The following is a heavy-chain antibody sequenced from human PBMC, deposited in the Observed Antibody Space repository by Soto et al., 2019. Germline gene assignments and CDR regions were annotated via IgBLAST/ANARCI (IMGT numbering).Heavy chain of an antibody. CDR1: GFSFTNYA. Sequence: GGSLRLSCAVSGFSFTNYAMHWVRQAPGKGLEWAAVISYHGSNKFYADSVKGRFTISRGSSKNTLDLQMTRLRPEDTAVYYCARDHCDCSGGGCGHQQKYFFAMDAWGQGTTATVYS. V-gene: IGHV3-30*03. D-gene: IGHD2-15*01. CDR3: ARDHCDCSGGGCGHQQKYFFAMDA. J-gene: IGHJ6*02. CDR2: ISYHGSNK.